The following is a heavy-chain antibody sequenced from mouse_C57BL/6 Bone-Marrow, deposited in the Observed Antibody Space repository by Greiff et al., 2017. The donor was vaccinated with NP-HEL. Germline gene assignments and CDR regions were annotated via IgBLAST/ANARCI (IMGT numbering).Heavy chain of an antibody. CDR1: GYTFTDYY. CDR3: ARWGLRRVFAY. D-gene: IGHD2-2*01. V-gene: IGHV1-26*01. Sequence: EVQLQQSGPELVKPGASVKISCKASGYTFTDYYMNWVKQSHGKSLEWIGDINPNNGGTSYNQKFKGKATLTVDKSSSTAYMELRSLTSEDSAVYYCARWGLRRVFAYWGQGTLVTVSA. CDR2: INPNNGGT. J-gene: IGHJ3*01.